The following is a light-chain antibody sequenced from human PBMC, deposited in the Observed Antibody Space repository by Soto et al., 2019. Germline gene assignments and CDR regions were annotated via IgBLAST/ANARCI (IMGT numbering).Light chain of an antibody. CDR2: DVS. Sequence: QSALTQPASVSGSPGQSIAISCTGTSSDVGGYDYVSWYQQHPGKAPKLMIYDVSNRPSGVSNRFSGSKSDNTASLTISGLQAEDEADYYCCSYTSSSTDVFGTGTKLTVL. CDR1: SSDVGGYDY. V-gene: IGLV2-14*01. CDR3: CSYTSSSTDV. J-gene: IGLJ1*01.